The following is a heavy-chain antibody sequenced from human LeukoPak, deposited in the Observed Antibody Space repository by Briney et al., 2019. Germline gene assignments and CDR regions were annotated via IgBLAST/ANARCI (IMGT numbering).Heavy chain of an antibody. J-gene: IGHJ5*02. D-gene: IGHD1-14*01. CDR3: ATELNDAQDSNWFDP. CDR1: GYTFTSYA. Sequence: GASVKVSCKASGYTFTSYAMNWVRQAPGQGLEWMGWINTNTGNPTYAQGFTGRFVFSLDTSVSTAYLQISSLKAEDTAVYYCATELNDAQDSNWFDPWDQGTLVTVSS. V-gene: IGHV7-4-1*02. CDR2: INTNTGNP.